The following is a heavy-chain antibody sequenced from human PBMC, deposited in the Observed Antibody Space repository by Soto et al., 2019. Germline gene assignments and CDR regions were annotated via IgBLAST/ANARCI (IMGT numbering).Heavy chain of an antibody. CDR3: ARDIGEMARTGGDY. D-gene: IGHD3-3*01. J-gene: IGHJ4*02. Sequence: ASVKVSCKASGGTFSSYAISWVRQAPGQGLEWMGGIIPIFGTANYAQKFQGRVTITADESTSTAYMELSSLRSEDTAVYYCARDIGEMARTGGDYWGQGTLVTVSS. CDR1: GGTFSSYA. CDR2: IIPIFGTA. V-gene: IGHV1-69*13.